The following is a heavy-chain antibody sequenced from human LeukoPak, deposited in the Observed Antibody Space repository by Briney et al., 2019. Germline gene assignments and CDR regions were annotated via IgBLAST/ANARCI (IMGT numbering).Heavy chain of an antibody. V-gene: IGHV4-59*01. CDR2: IYYSGGT. CDR3: AAESERWLVRS. Sequence: MSSETLSLTCTVSGGSISSYYWSWIRQPPGKGLEWIGYIYYSGGTNYNPSFKSRVTISIDTSKNQFSLKLSSVTAADTAVYYCAAESERWLVRSWGQGTLVTVSS. D-gene: IGHD6-19*01. CDR1: GGSISSYY. J-gene: IGHJ4*02.